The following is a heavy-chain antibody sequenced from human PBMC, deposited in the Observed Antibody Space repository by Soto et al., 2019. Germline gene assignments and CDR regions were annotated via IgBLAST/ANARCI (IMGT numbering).Heavy chain of an antibody. Sequence: VQLVESGGTVVQPGGSLRLTCTASGFSVDRAHMSWVRQAPGKGLEWISLMYREGGGGTFYGGSVKGRFTVSRDTSKHTLYLQLSSLRVEDTAVYYCARPGEFCTNNNCYQYWGQGTLVSVSS. J-gene: IGHJ4*02. CDR1: GFSVDRAH. CDR3: ARPGEFCTNNNCYQY. CDR2: MYREGGGGT. D-gene: IGHD2-21*02. V-gene: IGHV3-53*01.